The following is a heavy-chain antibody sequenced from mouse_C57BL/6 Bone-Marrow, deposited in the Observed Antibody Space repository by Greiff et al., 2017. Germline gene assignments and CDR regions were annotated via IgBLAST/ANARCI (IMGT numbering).Heavy chain of an antibody. V-gene: IGHV1-81*01. J-gene: IGHJ2*01. CDR2: IYPRSGNT. D-gene: IGHD4-1*01. CDR1: GYTFTSYG. CDR3: ARGDWDGYFDY. Sequence: VQRVESGAELARPGASVKLSCKASGYTFTSYGISWVKQRTGQGLEWIGEIYPRSGNTYYNEKVKGKATLTADQSSSTAYMELRSLTSEDSAVYFCARGDWDGYFDYWGQGTTLTVSS.